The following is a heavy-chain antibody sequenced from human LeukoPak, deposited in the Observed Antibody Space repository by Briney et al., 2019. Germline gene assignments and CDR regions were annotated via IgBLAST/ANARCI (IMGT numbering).Heavy chain of an antibody. CDR1: GFSFITYA. J-gene: IGHJ4*02. CDR3: VRRFTASFPSAGGY. D-gene: IGHD2-2*01. CDR2: ISGGGGTT. Sequence: GGSLRLSCVGSGFSFITYAMTWVRQAPGKGLEWVSAISGGGGTTYYADSVKGRFTVSRDNSNNTLYLQMNTLRAEDTALYYCVRRFTASFPSAGGYWGQGTLVTVSS. V-gene: IGHV3-23*01.